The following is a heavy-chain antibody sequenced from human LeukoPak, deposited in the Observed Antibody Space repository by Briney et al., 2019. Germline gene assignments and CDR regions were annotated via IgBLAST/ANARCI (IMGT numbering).Heavy chain of an antibody. CDR2: IYYSGST. J-gene: IGHJ4*02. CDR3: ARGLLYSGYDQGGPFDY. D-gene: IGHD5-12*01. CDR1: GGSISSGGYY. V-gene: IGHV4-31*03. Sequence: PSETLSLTCTVSGGSISSGGYYWSWIRQHPGKGLEWIGYIYYSGSTYYNPSLKSRVTISVDTSKNQFSLKLSSVTAADTAVYYCARGLLYSGYDQGGPFDYWGQGTLVTVSS.